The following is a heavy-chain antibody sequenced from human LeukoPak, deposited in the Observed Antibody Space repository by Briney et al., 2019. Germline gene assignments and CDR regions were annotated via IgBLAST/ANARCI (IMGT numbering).Heavy chain of an antibody. CDR2: ISTSSSYI. V-gene: IGHV3-21*01. CDR1: GFTFSSYS. Sequence: GGSLRLSCAASGFTFSSYSMNWVRQAPGKGLEWVSSISTSSSYIYYADSVKGRFTISRDNARNSLYLQMNCLRAEDTAVYYCARGASVVAGNDNAFDIWGQGTMVTVPS. J-gene: IGHJ3*02. CDR3: ARGASVVAGNDNAFDI. D-gene: IGHD6-19*01.